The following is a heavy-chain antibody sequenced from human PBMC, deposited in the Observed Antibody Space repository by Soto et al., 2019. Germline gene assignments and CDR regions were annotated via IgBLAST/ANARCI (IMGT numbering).Heavy chain of an antibody. D-gene: IGHD5-12*01. CDR1: GGSIISGDYY. Sequence: TLSFNFTVSGGSIISGDYYWTWIRQHPAKGLEWSGYISYSGRTYYNPSLKSRVSMCLDTSEDQFSLRLSSVTAADTAVYYCARDSPVASQGSYYGLDDWGQGTAVTV. J-gene: IGHJ6*02. V-gene: IGHV4-31*03. CDR2: ISYSGRT. CDR3: ARDSPVASQGSYYGLDD.